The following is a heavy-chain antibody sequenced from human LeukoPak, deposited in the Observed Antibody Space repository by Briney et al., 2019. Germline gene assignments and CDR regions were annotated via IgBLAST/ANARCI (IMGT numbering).Heavy chain of an antibody. CDR3: ARGSHDSSGYYFDY. Sequence: GASVKVSCKASGYTFTSYDINWVRQATGQGLEWMGWMNPNSGNTGCAQKFQGRVTITRNTSISTAHMELSSLRSEDAAVYYCARGSHDSSGYYFDYWGQGTLVTVSS. D-gene: IGHD3-22*01. CDR2: MNPNSGNT. J-gene: IGHJ4*02. V-gene: IGHV1-8*03. CDR1: GYTFTSYD.